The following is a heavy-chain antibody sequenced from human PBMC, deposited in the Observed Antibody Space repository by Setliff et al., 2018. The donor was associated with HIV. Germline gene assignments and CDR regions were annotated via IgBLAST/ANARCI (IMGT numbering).Heavy chain of an antibody. V-gene: IGHV4-34*01. CDR1: SGSFSGYY. CDR3: GGSYFYDSSGFYSNNWFDP. D-gene: IGHD3-22*01. J-gene: IGHJ5*02. Sequence: LSLTCAVYSGSFSGYYWSWIRQPPGKGLEWIGEVNHSGSTKYNPSLKSRVTISVDTSKNQFSLKLTSVTAADTAVYYCGGSYFYDSSGFYSNNWFDPWGQGTLVTVSS. CDR2: VNHSGST.